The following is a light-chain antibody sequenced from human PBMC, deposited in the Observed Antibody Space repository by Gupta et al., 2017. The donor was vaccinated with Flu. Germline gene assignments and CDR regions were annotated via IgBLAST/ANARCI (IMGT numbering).Light chain of an antibody. V-gene: IGLV1-40*01. CDR3: QYYDSTLTAWV. CDR2: RNP. Sequence: QSVLTQPPSVSGAPGQRATISCTGSSSNIGAGYDVHWYQQPPGAAPKLLIFRNPNRPSGVPDRVSGSKSGTSAYLAITGLQAEDEAEYYGQYYDSTLTAWVFGGGTKV. CDR1: SSNIGAGYD. J-gene: IGLJ3*02.